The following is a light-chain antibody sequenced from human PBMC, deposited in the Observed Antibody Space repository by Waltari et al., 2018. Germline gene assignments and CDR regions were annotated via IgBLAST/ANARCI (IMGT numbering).Light chain of an antibody. CDR3: QHYVRLPAT. CDR1: QSVSRA. Sequence: EIVLTQSPGTLSLSPGERVTLSCRASQSVSRALAWYQQKPGQAPRLLLYAASSRATGSSDGLSSSWAGADFSRTISRLDPEDFAVFYCQHYVRLPATFGQGTKVEIK. V-gene: IGKV3-20*01. CDR2: AAS. J-gene: IGKJ1*01.